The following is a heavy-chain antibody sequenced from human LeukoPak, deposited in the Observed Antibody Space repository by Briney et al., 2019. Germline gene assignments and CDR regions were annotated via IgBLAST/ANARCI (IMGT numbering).Heavy chain of an antibody. CDR1: GFTFDDYA. Sequence: GGSLRLSCAASGFTFDDYAMHWVRQAPGKGLEWVSGISWNSGSIGYADSVKGRFTISRDNAKNTLYLLMISLRAEDTAVYYCAIRKQQVVPPRAYPYYYGMDVWGQGTTVTVSS. V-gene: IGHV3-9*01. CDR3: AIRKQQVVPPRAYPYYYGMDV. D-gene: IGHD6-13*01. J-gene: IGHJ6*02. CDR2: ISWNSGSI.